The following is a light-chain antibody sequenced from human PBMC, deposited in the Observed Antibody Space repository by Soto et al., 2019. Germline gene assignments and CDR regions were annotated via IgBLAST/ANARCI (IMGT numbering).Light chain of an antibody. CDR1: QSVRNN. Sequence: EIVMTQSPASLSVSPGGRATLSCRASQSVRNNLAWYQQKPGQAPRLLIYGASTRATGIPARFSGSGSGTEFTLTISSLQSEDFAVYYCQQYNNFGGGTKVDIK. J-gene: IGKJ4*01. V-gene: IGKV3-15*01. CDR2: GAS. CDR3: QQYNN.